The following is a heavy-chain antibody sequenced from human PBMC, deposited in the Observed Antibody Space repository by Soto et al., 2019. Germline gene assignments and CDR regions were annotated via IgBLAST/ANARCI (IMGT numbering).Heavy chain of an antibody. CDR3: ARDRTYYYDSSGLTNWFDP. CDR2: INPSGGST. J-gene: IGHJ5*02. Sequence: GASVKVSCKASGYTFTSYYMHWVRQAPGQGLEWMGIINPSGGSTSYAQKFQGRVTMTRDTSTSTVYMELSSLRSEDTAVYYCARDRTYYYDSSGLTNWFDPWGQGTLVTVSS. D-gene: IGHD3-22*01. CDR1: GYTFTSYY. V-gene: IGHV1-46*01.